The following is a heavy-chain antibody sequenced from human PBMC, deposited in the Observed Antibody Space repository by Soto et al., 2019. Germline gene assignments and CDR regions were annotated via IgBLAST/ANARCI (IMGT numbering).Heavy chain of an antibody. CDR1: AYIFTDYY. CDR3: ARDSAEGAGIGWDY. V-gene: IGHV1-2*02. Sequence: ASVKVSCKASAYIFTDYYIHWVRQAPGQGLEWMGWINPNNDDTRYAQKFRGRVTVTMDTSISTAYMDLTGLTSDDTAVYYCARDSAEGAGIGWDYWGQGTLVTVSS. D-gene: IGHD6-13*01. J-gene: IGHJ4*01. CDR2: INPNNDDT.